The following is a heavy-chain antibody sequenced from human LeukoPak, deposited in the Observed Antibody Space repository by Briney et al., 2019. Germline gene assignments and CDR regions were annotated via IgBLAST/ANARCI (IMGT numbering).Heavy chain of an antibody. CDR2: ISYDGSNK. J-gene: IGHJ6*02. D-gene: IGHD5-18*01. CDR3: ARDAVDTANAV. Sequence: GGSLRLSCAASGFTFGSYGMHWVRQAPGKGLEWVAVISYDGSNKYYADSVKGRFTISRDNSKNTLYLQMNSLRAEDTAVYYCARDAVDTANAVWGQGTTVTVSS. CDR1: GFTFGSYG. V-gene: IGHV3-33*05.